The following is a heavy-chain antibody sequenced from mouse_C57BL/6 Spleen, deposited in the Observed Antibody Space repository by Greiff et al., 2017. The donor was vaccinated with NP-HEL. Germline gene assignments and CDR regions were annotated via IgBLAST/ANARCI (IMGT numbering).Heavy chain of an antibody. CDR3: ARGDLSNPWFAY. V-gene: IGHV1-50*01. J-gene: IGHJ3*01. Sequence: VQLQQPGAELVKPGASVKLSCKASGYTFTSYWMQWVKQRPGQGLEWIGEIDPSDSYTNYNQKFKGKATLTVDTSSSTAYMQLSSLTSEDSAVYYCARGDLSNPWFAYWGEGTLVTVSA. CDR2: IDPSDSYT. CDR1: GYTFTSYW. D-gene: IGHD2-5*01.